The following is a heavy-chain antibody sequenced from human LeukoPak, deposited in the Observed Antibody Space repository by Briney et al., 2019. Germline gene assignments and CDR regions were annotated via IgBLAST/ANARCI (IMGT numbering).Heavy chain of an antibody. CDR1: GFTVSSNY. Sequence: PGGSLRLSCAASGFTVSSNYMSWVRQAPGKGLEWVGFIRSKAFGGTTEYAASVKGRFTISRDDSKSIAYLQMNSLKTEDTAVYYCTREGTQLWELLDYWGQGTLVTVSS. CDR2: IRSKAFGGTT. CDR3: TREGTQLWELLDY. V-gene: IGHV3-49*04. J-gene: IGHJ4*02. D-gene: IGHD1-26*01.